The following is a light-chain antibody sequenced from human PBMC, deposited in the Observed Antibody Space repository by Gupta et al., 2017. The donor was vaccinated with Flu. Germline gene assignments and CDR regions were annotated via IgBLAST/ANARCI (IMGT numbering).Light chain of an antibody. J-gene: IGKJ1*01. CDR3: QQYDDTPPWT. V-gene: IGKV3-20*01. CDR2: GAS. Sequence: IVLTQSPGTLSLSPGEGATLSCRASQSVRSDSLAWYQQKPGQALRLLVYGASNRATGIPDRFSASGSGTDFTLTISRREPEDFAVYYCQQYDDTPPWTFGQGTKVEIK. CDR1: QSVRSDS.